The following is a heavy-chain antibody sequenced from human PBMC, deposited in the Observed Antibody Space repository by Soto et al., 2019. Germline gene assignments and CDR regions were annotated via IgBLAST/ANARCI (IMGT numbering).Heavy chain of an antibody. CDR1: GYTFTTYP. CDR2: INAGSGNT. Sequence: QVQLVQSGAEVKKPGASVKVSCKASGYTFTTYPIHWVRQAPGQRLEWMGWINAGSGNTKYSQKFQGRVTLSRDTSASTAYMEVSSLRSEDTAVYYCATPSPLCVGEFGVCDFQHWGQGTLVTVSS. V-gene: IGHV1-3*01. CDR3: ATPSPLCVGEFGVCDFQH. D-gene: IGHD2-21*01. J-gene: IGHJ1*01.